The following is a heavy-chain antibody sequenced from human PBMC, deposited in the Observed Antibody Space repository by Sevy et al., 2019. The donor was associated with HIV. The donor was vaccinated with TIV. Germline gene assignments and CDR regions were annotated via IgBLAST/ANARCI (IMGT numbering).Heavy chain of an antibody. D-gene: IGHD3-10*01. CDR2: ISTYNGNT. CDR3: ARGARFGDAFDI. V-gene: IGHV1-18*01. CDR1: GYTFTTYG. Sequence: ASVKVSCKASGYTFTTYGISWVRQPPGQGLEWMGWISTYNGNTNYAQKLQDRVTMTTDTSTSTAYMELRGLRSDDTAVYYCARGARFGDAFDIWGQGTMVTVSS. J-gene: IGHJ3*02.